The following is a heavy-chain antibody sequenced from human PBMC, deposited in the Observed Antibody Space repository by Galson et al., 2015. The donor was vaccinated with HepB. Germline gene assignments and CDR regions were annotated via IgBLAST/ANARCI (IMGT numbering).Heavy chain of an antibody. CDR1: GYTFTSYY. J-gene: IGHJ4*02. Sequence: SVKVSCKASGYTFTSYYMHWVRQAPGQGLEWMGIINPSGGSTSYAQKFQGRVTMTRDTSTSTVYMELSSLRSEDTAVYYCARSLADDCGGDCSTYYWGQGTLVTVSS. D-gene: IGHD2-21*02. CDR2: INPSGGST. V-gene: IGHV1-46*01. CDR3: ARSLADDCGGDCSTYY.